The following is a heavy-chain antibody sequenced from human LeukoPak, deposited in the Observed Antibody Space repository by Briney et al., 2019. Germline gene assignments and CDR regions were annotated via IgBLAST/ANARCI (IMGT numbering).Heavy chain of an antibody. CDR1: GFTFSSYA. J-gene: IGHJ6*03. V-gene: IGHV3-30*01. CDR3: AREGGYSGYESYYYYMDV. CDR2: ISYDGSNK. D-gene: IGHD5-12*01. Sequence: PGGSLRLSCAASGFTFSSYAMHWVRQAPGKGLEWVAVISYDGSNKYYADSVKGRFTISRDNSKNTLYLQMNSLRAEDTAVYYCAREGGYSGYESYYYYMDVWGKGTTVTASS.